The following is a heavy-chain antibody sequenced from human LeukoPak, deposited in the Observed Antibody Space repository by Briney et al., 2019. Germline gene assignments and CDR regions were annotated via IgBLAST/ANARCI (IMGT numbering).Heavy chain of an antibody. J-gene: IGHJ4*02. CDR3: ATRGIAAFGGDYYFDY. V-gene: IGHV3-23*01. D-gene: IGHD6-13*01. CDR1: GFTFSSYA. Sequence: PGGSLRLSCAASGFTFSSYAMSWVRQAPGKGLEWVSAIGGSGGSTYYADSVKGRFTISRDNSKNTLYLQMNSLRAEDTAVYYCATRGIAAFGGDYYFDYWGQGTLVTVSS. CDR2: IGGSGGST.